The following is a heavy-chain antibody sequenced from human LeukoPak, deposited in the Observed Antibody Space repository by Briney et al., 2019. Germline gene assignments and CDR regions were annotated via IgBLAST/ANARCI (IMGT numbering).Heavy chain of an antibody. Sequence: GGSLRLSCAASGFTFSSYGMHWVRQAPGKGLEWVAVISYDGSNKYYADSVKGRFTIPRDNSKNTLYLQMNSLRAEDTAVYYCARDRRTDFDYWGQGTLVTVSS. CDR3: ARDRRTDFDY. V-gene: IGHV3-30*03. CDR1: GFTFSSYG. D-gene: IGHD1-14*01. CDR2: ISYDGSNK. J-gene: IGHJ4*02.